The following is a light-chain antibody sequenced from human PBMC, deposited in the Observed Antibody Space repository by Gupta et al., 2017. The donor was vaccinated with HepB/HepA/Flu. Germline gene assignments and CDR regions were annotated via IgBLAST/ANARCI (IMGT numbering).Light chain of an antibody. Sequence: DIQMTQSPSSLSASVGDRVTITCRASQDIRNYLNWYQQKPGKAPKLLIYATSSLQSAVPSRFTGSGSGTEFTLTINRLQPEDFATYSCQHSDNNRWTFGQGTKVDIK. CDR2: ATS. J-gene: IGKJ1*01. CDR3: QHSDNNRWT. CDR1: QDIRNY. V-gene: IGKV1-39*01.